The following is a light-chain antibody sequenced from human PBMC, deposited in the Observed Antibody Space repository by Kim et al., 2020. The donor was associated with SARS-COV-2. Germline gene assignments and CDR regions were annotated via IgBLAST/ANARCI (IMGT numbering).Light chain of an antibody. CDR1: SSDVGGYNY. J-gene: IGLJ1*01. Sequence: SVTISYTGTSSDVGGYNYVSWYQQHPGKAPKLMIYDVTRRPSGVPDRFSGSKSGNTASLTISGLQAEDEADYYCCSYAGSYTNYVFGTGTKVTVL. CDR2: DVT. V-gene: IGLV2-11*01. CDR3: CSYAGSYTNYV.